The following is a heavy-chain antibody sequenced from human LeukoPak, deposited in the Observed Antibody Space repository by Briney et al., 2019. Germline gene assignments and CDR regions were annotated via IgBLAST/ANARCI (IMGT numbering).Heavy chain of an antibody. Sequence: GGSLRLSCTAPGFTFSSYGRHWVRQAPGKGLEWVAVIWYDGSNTYYADSVKGRFTISRDNSKNTLYLQMNSLRAEDTAVYYCARIGYSSGYYFFDYWGQGTLVTVSS. CDR2: IWYDGSNT. CDR1: GFTFSSYG. CDR3: ARIGYSSGYYFFDY. D-gene: IGHD3-22*01. J-gene: IGHJ4*02. V-gene: IGHV3-33*01.